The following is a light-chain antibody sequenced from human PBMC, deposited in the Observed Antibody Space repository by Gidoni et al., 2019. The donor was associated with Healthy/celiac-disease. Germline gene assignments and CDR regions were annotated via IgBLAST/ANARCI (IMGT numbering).Light chain of an antibody. V-gene: IGLV2-14*01. CDR3: SSYTSSSTVV. CDR1: SSDVGGYNY. Sequence: QSALTQPASVSGSPGQSVTISCTGTSSDVGGYNYVSWYQQHPGKAPKLMIYAVSNRPSGVPDRFSGSKSGNTASLTISGLQAEDEADYYCSSYTSSSTVVFGGGTKLTVL. CDR2: AVS. J-gene: IGLJ2*01.